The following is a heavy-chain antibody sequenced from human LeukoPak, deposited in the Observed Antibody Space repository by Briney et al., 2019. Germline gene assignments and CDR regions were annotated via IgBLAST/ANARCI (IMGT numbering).Heavy chain of an antibody. CDR3: ARDLEGGYSYGRLDY. CDR1: GYTFTGYY. Sequence: ASVKVSCKASGYTFTGYYMHWVRQAPGQGLEWMGWINPNSGGTNYAQKFQGRVTMTRDTSISTAYMELSRLRSDDTAVYYCARDLEGGYSYGRLDYWGQGTLVTVSS. D-gene: IGHD5-18*01. J-gene: IGHJ4*02. CDR2: INPNSGGT. V-gene: IGHV1-2*02.